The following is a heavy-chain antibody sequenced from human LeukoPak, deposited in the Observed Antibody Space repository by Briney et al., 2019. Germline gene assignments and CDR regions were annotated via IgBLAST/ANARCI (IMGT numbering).Heavy chain of an antibody. V-gene: IGHV3-53*01. CDR1: GFTVSSNY. CDR2: IYSGGST. J-gene: IGHJ4*02. CDR3: ARDYSSGWYSDY. Sequence: PGGSLRLSCAASGFTVSSNYMSWVRQAPGKGLEWVSVIYSGGSTYYADSVKGRFTISSDNSKNTLYLQMNSLRAEDTAVYYCARDYSSGWYSDYWGQGTLVTVSS. D-gene: IGHD6-19*01.